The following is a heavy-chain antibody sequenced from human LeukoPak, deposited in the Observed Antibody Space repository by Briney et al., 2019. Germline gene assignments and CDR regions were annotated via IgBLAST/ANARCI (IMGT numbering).Heavy chain of an antibody. CDR1: GYSFTSYW. CDR3: AGDRYGGNSDGAFDI. J-gene: IGHJ3*02. D-gene: IGHD4-23*01. CDR2: IYPGDSDT. V-gene: IGHV5-51*01. Sequence: GESLKISCKGSGYSFTSYWIGWVRQMPGKGLEWMGIIYPGDSDTRYSPSFQGQVTISADKSISTAYLQWSSLKASDTAMYYCAGDRYGGNSDGAFDIWGQGTMVTVSS.